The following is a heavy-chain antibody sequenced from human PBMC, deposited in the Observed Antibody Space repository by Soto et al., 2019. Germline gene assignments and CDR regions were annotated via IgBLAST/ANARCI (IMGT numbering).Heavy chain of an antibody. Sequence: QVQLVQSGAEVKKPGSSVKVSCKASGGTFSSYAISWVRQAPGQGLEWMGGIIPIFGTANYAQKFQGRVTITADESTSTAYMELSSLRSEDTAVYYCARGPYDFWSGYYNRALVYYGMDVWGQGTTVTVSS. D-gene: IGHD3-3*01. J-gene: IGHJ6*02. CDR3: ARGPYDFWSGYYNRALVYYGMDV. CDR2: IIPIFGTA. CDR1: GGTFSSYA. V-gene: IGHV1-69*01.